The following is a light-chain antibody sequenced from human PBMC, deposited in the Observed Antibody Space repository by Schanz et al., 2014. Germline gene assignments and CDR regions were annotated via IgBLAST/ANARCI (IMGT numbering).Light chain of an antibody. Sequence: EIVMTQSPATLSVSPGERATLSCRASQSVSRYLAWYQQKPGQAPRLLISDASTRATGVPARFSGSGSGTEFSLTISSLQSEDFAVYYCQQCISWPWTFGQGTKVETK. J-gene: IGKJ1*01. CDR1: QSVSRY. CDR2: DAS. V-gene: IGKV3-15*01. CDR3: QQCISWPWT.